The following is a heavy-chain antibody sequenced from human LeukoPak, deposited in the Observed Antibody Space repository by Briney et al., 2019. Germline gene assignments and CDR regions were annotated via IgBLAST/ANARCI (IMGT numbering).Heavy chain of an antibody. CDR2: ISSSGTNI. CDR1: GFTFSNYN. CDR3: ARWMGSYSSSSDFDY. V-gene: IGHV3-21*04. J-gene: IGHJ4*02. Sequence: PGGSLRLSCAASGFTFSNYNMNWVRQAPGKGLEWVSYISSSGTNIYYTDSVKGRFTISRDNAKNSLYLQMNSLRAEDTALYHCARWMGSYSSSSDFDYWGQGTLVTVSS. D-gene: IGHD6-6*01.